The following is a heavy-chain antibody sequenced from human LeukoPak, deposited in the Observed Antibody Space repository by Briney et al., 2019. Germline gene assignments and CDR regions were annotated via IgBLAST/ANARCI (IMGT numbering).Heavy chain of an antibody. CDR1: GYTFSTYW. V-gene: IGHV5-51*01. CDR2: IYPDDSDI. Sequence: GESLEISCKASGYTFSTYWIGWVRQMPGKGLEWMGIIYPDDSDIRYNPSFQGQVTFSVDKSITTAYLEWSSLKASDTAMYYCARQAVAVDYWGQGTLVTVSS. J-gene: IGHJ4*02. CDR3: ARQAVAVDY. D-gene: IGHD6-19*01.